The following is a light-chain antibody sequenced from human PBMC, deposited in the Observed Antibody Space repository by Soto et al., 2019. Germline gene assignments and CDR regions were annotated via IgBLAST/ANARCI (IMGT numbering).Light chain of an antibody. CDR1: NIGSKS. J-gene: IGLJ3*02. V-gene: IGLV3-21*04. CDR2: YDS. Sequence: SYELTQPPSVSVAPGKTARITCGGNNIGSKSVHWYQQKPGQAPVLVIYYDSDRPSGIPERFSGSNSGNTATLTISRVEAGDEADYYCQVWDSSSDPWVFGGGTKPPS. CDR3: QVWDSSSDPWV.